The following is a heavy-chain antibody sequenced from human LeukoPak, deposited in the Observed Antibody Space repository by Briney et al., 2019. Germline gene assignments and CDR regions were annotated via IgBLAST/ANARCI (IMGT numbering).Heavy chain of an antibody. J-gene: IGHJ4*02. Sequence: SGGSLRLSCAASGFTFDDYAMHWVRQAPGKGLEWVSGISWNSGSIGYADSVKGRFTISRDNAKNSLYLQMNSLRAEDMALYYCARGGYSYSRSKFDYWGQGTLVTVSS. D-gene: IGHD5-18*01. CDR3: ARGGYSYSRSKFDY. V-gene: IGHV3-9*03. CDR2: ISWNSGSI. CDR1: GFTFDDYA.